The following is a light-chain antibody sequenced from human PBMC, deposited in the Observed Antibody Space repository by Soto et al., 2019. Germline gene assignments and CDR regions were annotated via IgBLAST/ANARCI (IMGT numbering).Light chain of an antibody. Sequence: QSVLTQPASVSASLGQSITISCTGTNSNVGAYDHVSWYQQRPGKAPKLLIYNVNNRPSETSHRFSGSKSGNTASLTISGLQTEDEGDYYCCSFTVTNTYVFGTGTKVTVL. CDR2: NVN. CDR3: CSFTVTNTYV. J-gene: IGLJ1*01. V-gene: IGLV2-14*01. CDR1: NSNVGAYDH.